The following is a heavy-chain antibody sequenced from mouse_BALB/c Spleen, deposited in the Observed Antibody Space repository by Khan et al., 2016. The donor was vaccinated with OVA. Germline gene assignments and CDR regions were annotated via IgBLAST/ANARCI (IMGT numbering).Heavy chain of an antibody. V-gene: IGHV1-87*01. CDR2: IYPGDGDT. CDR3: ASYRYDYFDY. J-gene: IGHJ2*01. CDR1: GYTFTSYW. Sequence: QVQLQQSGAELARPGASVKLSCKSSGYTFTSYWMQWVKQRPGQGLEWIGAIYPGDGDTRYTQKFKGKATLTADKSSNTAYMQLSSLASEDSAVYYCASYRYDYFDYWGQGTTLTVSS. D-gene: IGHD2-14*01.